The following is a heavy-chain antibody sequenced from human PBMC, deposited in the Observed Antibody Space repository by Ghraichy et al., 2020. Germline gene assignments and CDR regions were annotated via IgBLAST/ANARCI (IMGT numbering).Heavy chain of an antibody. CDR2: IYYSGST. V-gene: IGHV4-39*01. D-gene: IGHD3-22*01. Sequence: ESLNISCTVSGGSISSSSYYWGWIRQPPGKGLEWIGSIYYSGSTYYNPSLKSRVTISVDTSKNQFSLKLSSVTAADTAVYYCARYAKYYDSSGNWYFDLWGRGTLVTVSS. CDR3: ARYAKYYDSSGNWYFDL. CDR1: GGSISSSSYY. J-gene: IGHJ2*01.